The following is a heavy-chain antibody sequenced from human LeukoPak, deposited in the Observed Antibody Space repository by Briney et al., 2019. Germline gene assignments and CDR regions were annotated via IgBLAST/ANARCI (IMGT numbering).Heavy chain of an antibody. CDR2: IIPILGIA. D-gene: IGHD3-10*01. CDR3: ARVSGFLGSPLGFDP. CDR1: GGTFSSYT. V-gene: IGHV1-69*02. Sequence: ASVKVSCKASGGTFSSYTISWVRQGPGQGLEWMGRIIPILGIANYAQKFQGRVTITADKSTSTAYMELSSLRSEDTAVYYCARVSGFLGSPLGFDPWGQGTLVTVSS. J-gene: IGHJ5*02.